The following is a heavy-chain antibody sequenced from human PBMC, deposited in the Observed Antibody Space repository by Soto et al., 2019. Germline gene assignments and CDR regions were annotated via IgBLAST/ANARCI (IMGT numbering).Heavy chain of an antibody. CDR1: VGSFSGYY. CDR2: INHSGST. V-gene: IGHV4-34*01. Sequence: SETLSLTCAVYVGSFSGYYWSWIRQPPGKGLEWIGEINHSGSTNYNPSLKRRVTISVDTSKNQFSLKLSSVTAADTAVYYCARGRSYGTLFDYWGQGTLVTVSS. CDR3: ARGRSYGTLFDY. D-gene: IGHD5-18*01. J-gene: IGHJ4*02.